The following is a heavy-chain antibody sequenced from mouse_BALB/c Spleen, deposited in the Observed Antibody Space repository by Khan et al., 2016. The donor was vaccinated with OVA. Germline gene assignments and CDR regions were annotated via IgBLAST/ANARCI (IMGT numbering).Heavy chain of an antibody. D-gene: IGHD1-1*01. Sequence: QVQLQQSGAELAKPGASVKMSCKASGYSFVNYWIHWVKQRPGQGLEWIGYINPSTDYTEYNQKFKEKATLTADKSSSTAYMQLSSLTSEDSAVYHCTRLGNSYGSTFDYWGQGSTLTVSS. CDR2: INPSTDYT. CDR1: GYSFVNYW. CDR3: TRLGNSYGSTFDY. J-gene: IGHJ2*01. V-gene: IGHV1-7*01.